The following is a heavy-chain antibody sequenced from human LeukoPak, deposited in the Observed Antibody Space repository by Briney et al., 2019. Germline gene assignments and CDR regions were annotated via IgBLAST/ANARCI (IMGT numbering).Heavy chain of an antibody. CDR3: ASSPKGGNWFDP. J-gene: IGHJ5*02. V-gene: IGHV3-33*01. Sequence: GTSLRLSCAASGFTFSHYGMHWVRQAPGKGLEWVAVIWFDGSNRNYADSVKGRFTISRDNSKNTLYLQMNSLRAEDTAIYYCASSPKGGNWFDPWGQGTLVTVSS. CDR1: GFTFSHYG. CDR2: IWFDGSNR. D-gene: IGHD3-16*01.